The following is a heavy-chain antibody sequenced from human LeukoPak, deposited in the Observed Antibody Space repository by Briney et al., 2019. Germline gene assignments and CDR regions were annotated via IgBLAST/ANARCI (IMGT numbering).Heavy chain of an antibody. Sequence: GESLKISCQGSGYSLADDWIGWVRQMPGKGLEWMGLIYPGDSNTKYSPSFQGQVTISVDKSISTAYLQWNSLKASDTAMYYCVRHQANFRWSLFDNWGQGTLVTVSS. D-gene: IGHD4/OR15-4a*01. CDR2: IYPGDSNT. J-gene: IGHJ4*02. CDR3: VRHQANFRWSLFDN. CDR1: GYSLADDW. V-gene: IGHV5-51*01.